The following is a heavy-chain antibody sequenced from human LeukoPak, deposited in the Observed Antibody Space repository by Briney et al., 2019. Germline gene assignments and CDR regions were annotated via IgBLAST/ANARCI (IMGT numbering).Heavy chain of an antibody. CDR3: ARVGIALTSPFDY. J-gene: IGHJ4*02. Sequence: GGSLRLSCLASGFTFSDYYMSWVRQAPGKGLEWISYMSSRGYPTYYAESVKGRFTISRDNAKNTLYLQMHNPRTDDTAVYFCARVGIALTSPFDYWGLGTLVAVPS. CDR2: MSSRGYPT. D-gene: IGHD1-1*01. V-gene: IGHV3-11*01. CDR1: GFTFSDYY.